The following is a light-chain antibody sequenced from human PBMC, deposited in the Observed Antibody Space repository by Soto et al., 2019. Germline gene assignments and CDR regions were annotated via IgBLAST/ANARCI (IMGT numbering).Light chain of an antibody. CDR1: SSGVGSYNR. V-gene: IGLV2-18*02. CDR3: TSYTSSGTWV. CDR2: EVT. Sequence: QSALTQPPSVSGSPGQSVTISCTGTSSGVGSYNRVSWYQQPPGTAPKLMIYEVTNRPSGVPNRFSASKSGNTASLTISGLQAEDEADYYCTSYTSSGTWVFGGGTKLTVL. J-gene: IGLJ3*02.